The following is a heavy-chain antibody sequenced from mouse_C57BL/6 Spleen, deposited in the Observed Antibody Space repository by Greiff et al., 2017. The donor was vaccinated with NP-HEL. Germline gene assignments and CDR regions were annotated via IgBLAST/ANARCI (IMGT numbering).Heavy chain of an antibody. D-gene: IGHD2-1*01. CDR2: INPSTGGT. V-gene: IGHV1-42*01. J-gene: IGHJ2*01. CDR1: GYSFTGYY. Sequence: EVQLQQSGPELVKPGASVKISCKASGYSFTGYYMNWVKQSPEKSLEWIGEINPSTGGTTYNQKFKAKATLTVDKSSSTAYMQLKSLTSEDSAVYYCASISTMAYYFDYWGQGTTLTVSS. CDR3: ASISTMAYYFDY.